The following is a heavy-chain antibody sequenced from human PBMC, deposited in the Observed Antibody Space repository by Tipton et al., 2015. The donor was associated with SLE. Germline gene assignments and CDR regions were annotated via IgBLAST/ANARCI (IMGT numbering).Heavy chain of an antibody. V-gene: IGHV3-21*01. J-gene: IGHJ5*02. D-gene: IGHD6-13*01. CDR3: ARGTLSAPGLDL. Sequence: SLRLSCEGSGFNFSIYTMNWVRQAPGKGLEWVSSISTTSRYKYYTDSMLGRFTISRDNARNTLYLQLSSLRAEDTAVYYCARGTLSAPGLDLWGQGTVVTVSS. CDR2: ISTTSRYK. CDR1: GFNFSIYT.